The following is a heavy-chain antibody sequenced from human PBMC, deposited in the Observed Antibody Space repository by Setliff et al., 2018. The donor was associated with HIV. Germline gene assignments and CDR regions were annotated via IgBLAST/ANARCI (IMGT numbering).Heavy chain of an antibody. CDR1: GYSISSGYC. Sequence: SETLSLTCTVSGYSISSGYCWGWIRQPPGKGLEWIGSVCHSGNTYYNPSLENRVTISVDTSKNQISLRVTSVTAADTAVYYCAKTGSGSDYWGQGALVTVSS. CDR3: AKTGSGSDY. V-gene: IGHV4-38-2*02. CDR2: VCHSGNT. J-gene: IGHJ4*02. D-gene: IGHD3-22*01.